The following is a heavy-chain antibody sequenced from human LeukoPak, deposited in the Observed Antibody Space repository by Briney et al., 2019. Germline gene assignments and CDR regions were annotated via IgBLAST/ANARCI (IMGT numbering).Heavy chain of an antibody. J-gene: IGHJ4*02. CDR1: GGSISSGSYY. V-gene: IGHV4-61*02. Sequence: PSETLSLTCTVSGGSISSGSYYWSWIRQPAGKGLEWIGRIYTSGSTNYNPSLKSRVTISVDTSKNQFSLKLSSVTAADTAVYYCARTPLYTAMVYYFDYWGQGTLVTVSS. CDR3: ARTPLYTAMVYYFDY. CDR2: IYTSGST. D-gene: IGHD5-18*01.